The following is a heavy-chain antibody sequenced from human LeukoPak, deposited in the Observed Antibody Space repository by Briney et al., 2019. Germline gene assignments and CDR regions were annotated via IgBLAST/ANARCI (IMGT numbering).Heavy chain of an antibody. D-gene: IGHD2-21*01. V-gene: IGHV3-23*01. CDR3: AKAPVTSCRGAYCYPFDS. J-gene: IGHJ4*02. CDR1: GFTLSTYA. Sequence: GGSLRLSCAASGFTLSTYAMSWVRKTPGKGLEWVAATSSSDAGTYHADSVRGRFTISRDNSKNTLYLQMNSLRAEDAAVYFCAKAPVTSCRGAYCYPFDSWGQGTLVTVSS. CDR2: TSSSDAGT.